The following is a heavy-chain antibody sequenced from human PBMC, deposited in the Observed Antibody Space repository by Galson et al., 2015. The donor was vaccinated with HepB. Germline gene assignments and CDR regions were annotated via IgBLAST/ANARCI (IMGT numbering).Heavy chain of an antibody. CDR2: IFYSGSS. CDR3: ARYYYGSGSYSHFDY. Sequence: LSLTCTVSDGSISSADHYWSWIRQPPGKGLEWIGYIFYSGSSYNNPSLKSRVIISVDTSKNQFSLNLKSVTAADTAVYFCARYYYGSGSYSHFDYWGQGTLVTVSS. CDR1: DGSISSADHY. J-gene: IGHJ4*02. V-gene: IGHV4-30-4*01. D-gene: IGHD3-10*01.